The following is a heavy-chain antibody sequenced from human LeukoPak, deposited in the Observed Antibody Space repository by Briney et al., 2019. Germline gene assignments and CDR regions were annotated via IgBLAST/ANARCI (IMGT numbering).Heavy chain of an antibody. CDR2: INWNGGST. CDR3: ARGAAARQKEDYYYYMDV. D-gene: IGHD6-13*01. V-gene: IGHV3-20*04. J-gene: IGHJ6*03. Sequence: GGSLRLSCAASGFTFSSYGMSWVRQAPGKGLEWVSGINWNGGSTGYADSVRGRFTISRDNAKNSLYLQMNSLRAGDTALYYCARGAAARQKEDYYYYMDVWGKGTTVTVSS. CDR1: GFTFSSYG.